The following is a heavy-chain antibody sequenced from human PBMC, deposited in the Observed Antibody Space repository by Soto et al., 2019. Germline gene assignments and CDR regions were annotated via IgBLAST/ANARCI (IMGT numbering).Heavy chain of an antibody. CDR1: GFTFSSYG. V-gene: IGHV3-30*18. CDR2: ISYDGSNK. CDR3: AKDFFSGVVPAATYYFDY. Sequence: PGGSLRLSCAASGFTFSSYGMHWVRQAPGKGLEWVAVISYDGSNKYYADSVKGRFTISRDNSKNTLYLQMNSLRAEDTAVYYCAKDFFSGVVPAATYYFDYWGQGTLVTVSS. D-gene: IGHD2-2*01. J-gene: IGHJ4*02.